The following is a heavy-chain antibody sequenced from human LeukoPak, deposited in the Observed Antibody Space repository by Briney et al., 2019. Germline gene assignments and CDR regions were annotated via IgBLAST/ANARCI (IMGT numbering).Heavy chain of an antibody. CDR2: INPNSGGT. D-gene: IGHD1-26*01. CDR3: ARSWEQSIDY. J-gene: IGHJ4*02. Sequence: WASVRISCKASGYSFTNYYMHWVRQAPGQGLEWMGWINPNSGGTNYAQKFQGRVTMTRDTSISTAYMELSRLRSDDTAVYYCARSWEQSIDYWGQGTLVTVSS. V-gene: IGHV1-2*02. CDR1: GYSFTNYY.